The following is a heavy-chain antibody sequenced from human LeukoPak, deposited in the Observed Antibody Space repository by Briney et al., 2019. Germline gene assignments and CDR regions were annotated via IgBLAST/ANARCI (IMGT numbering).Heavy chain of an antibody. CDR2: ISAYNGNT. CDR1: GYTLTRYG. V-gene: IGHV1-18*04. D-gene: IGHD3-9*01. CDR3: AVTYYDILTGYHDAFDI. Sequence: GASVKVSCKASGYTLTRYGISWARQAPGQGLEWMGWISAYNGNTNYAQKLQGRVTMTTDTSTSTAYMELRSLRSDDTAVYYCAVTYYDILTGYHDAFDIWGQGTMVTVSS. J-gene: IGHJ3*02.